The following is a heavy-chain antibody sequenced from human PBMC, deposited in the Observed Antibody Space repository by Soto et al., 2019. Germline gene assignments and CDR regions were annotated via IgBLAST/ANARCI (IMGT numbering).Heavy chain of an antibody. CDR1: GGFISTYY. V-gene: IGHV4-59*01. CDR3: ASYRSSGWDQGYGMDV. CDR2: IYYSGST. D-gene: IGHD6-19*01. Sequence: SETLSLTCTVSGGFISTYYWSWIRQPPGKGLEWIGYIYYSGSTSYNPSLKSRGTIAVDTSKNQFSLKLRSVTAADTAVYYCASYRSSGWDQGYGMDVWGQGTTVTVSS. J-gene: IGHJ6*02.